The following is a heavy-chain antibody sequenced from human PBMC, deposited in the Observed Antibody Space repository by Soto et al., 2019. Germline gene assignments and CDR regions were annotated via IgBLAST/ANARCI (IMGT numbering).Heavy chain of an antibody. V-gene: IGHV1-18*01. D-gene: IGHD5-18*01. CDR1: GYTFTSYG. CDR3: ASGTFTNKAMVTWAFDI. J-gene: IGHJ3*02. CDR2: ISAYNGDT. Sequence: GQLVQSGAEVKRPGASVKVSCRASGYTFTSYGISWVRQAPGQGLEWMGWISAYNGDTKLSQKFEAGVSITTDTATNIAYIELRSLRSDDTADYYCASGTFTNKAMVTWAFDIWGQATMVTVYS.